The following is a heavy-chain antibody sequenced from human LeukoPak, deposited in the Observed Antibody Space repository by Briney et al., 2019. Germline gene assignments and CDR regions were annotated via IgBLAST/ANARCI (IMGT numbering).Heavy chain of an antibody. V-gene: IGHV3-48*03. D-gene: IGHD3-22*01. CDR2: ISSSGSTI. CDR3: ARDPNYYDSLDFDY. Sequence: PGGSLRLSCAASGFTFSSYEMNWVRQAPGKGLEWVSYISSSGSTIYYADSVKGRFTISRDNAKNSLYLQMNSLRAEGTAVYYCARDPNYYDSLDFDYWGQGTLVTVSS. J-gene: IGHJ4*02. CDR1: GFTFSSYE.